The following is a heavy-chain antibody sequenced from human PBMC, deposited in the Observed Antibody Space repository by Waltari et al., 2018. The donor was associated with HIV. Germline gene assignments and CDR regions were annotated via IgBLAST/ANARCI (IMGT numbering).Heavy chain of an antibody. J-gene: IGHJ4*02. CDR2: ISSAGSYT. D-gene: IGHD3-3*01. CDR3: GRERFLEWLLYTGGGIDY. CDR1: GFSFSTHT. V-gene: IGHV3-21*01. Sequence: EVQLVESGGGLVKPGGSLRLSCAASGFSFSTHTMQWFRQVPGRGLEGVSSISSAGSYTFYADSVKGRFTITRDNAKNSLYLQMNSLRVEDTAMYYCGRERFLEWLLYTGGGIDYWGQGTLVTVSS.